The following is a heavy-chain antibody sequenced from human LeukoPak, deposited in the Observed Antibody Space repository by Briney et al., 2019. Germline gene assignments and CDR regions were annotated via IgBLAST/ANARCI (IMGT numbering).Heavy chain of an antibody. D-gene: IGHD4/OR15-4a*01. CDR1: GYTFTSYG. Sequence: ASVKVSCKASGYTFTSYGISWVRQAPGQGLEWMGWISTYNGNTNSAQKLQGRLTMTTDTSTSTAYMELRSLRSDDTAVYFCARAYGESSSADYWGQGTLVTVSS. CDR2: ISTYNGNT. V-gene: IGHV1-18*01. CDR3: ARAYGESSSADY. J-gene: IGHJ4*02.